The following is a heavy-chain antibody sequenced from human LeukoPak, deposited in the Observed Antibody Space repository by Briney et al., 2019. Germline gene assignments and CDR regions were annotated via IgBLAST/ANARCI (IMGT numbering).Heavy chain of an antibody. CDR3: ASPHQLSYYYGMDV. CDR2: IWYDGSNK. Sequence: GGSLRLSCAASGFTFSSYGMHWVRQAPGKGLEWVAVIWYDGSNKYYADSVKGRFTISRDNSKNTLYLQMNSLRAEDTAVYYCASPHQLSYYYGMDVWGQGTTVTVSS. CDR1: GFTFSSYG. D-gene: IGHD2-2*01. J-gene: IGHJ6*02. V-gene: IGHV3-33*01.